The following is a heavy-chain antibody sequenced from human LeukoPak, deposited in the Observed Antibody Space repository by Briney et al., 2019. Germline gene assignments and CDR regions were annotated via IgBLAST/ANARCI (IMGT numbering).Heavy chain of an antibody. CDR2: IYPGESDT. CDR3: ARPSGWELRGGWFDP. D-gene: IGHD1-26*01. V-gene: IGHV5-51*01. Sequence: GDSVNIPGKGSESSLTSYRIAGARQMHGKGLDWMGFIYPGESDTRYSPSLQGQVTISADKSISTAYLQWSSLEASDTAMYYCARPSGWELRGGWFDPWGQGALVTVSS. CDR1: ESSLTSYR. J-gene: IGHJ5*02.